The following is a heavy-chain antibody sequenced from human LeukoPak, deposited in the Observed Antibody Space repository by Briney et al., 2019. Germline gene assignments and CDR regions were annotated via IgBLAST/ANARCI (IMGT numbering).Heavy chain of an antibody. J-gene: IGHJ4*02. Sequence: PSETLSLTCAVSGVSISSNLWWTWVRQPPGKGLEWIAEIHHSGSINYNPSLKSRVTISVDKAKNQFSLNLNSVTAADTAVYYCARWEGTIHNFDHWGQGTLVTVSS. CDR3: ARWEGTIHNFDH. CDR2: IHHSGSI. D-gene: IGHD1-7*01. V-gene: IGHV4-4*02. CDR1: GVSISSNLW.